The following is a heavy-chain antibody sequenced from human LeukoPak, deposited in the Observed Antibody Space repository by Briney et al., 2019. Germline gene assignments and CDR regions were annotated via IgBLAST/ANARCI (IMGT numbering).Heavy chain of an antibody. Sequence: GGSLRLSCAASGFTFSSYAMSWVRQAPGKGLEWVSAISGSGGSTYYADSVKGRFTISRDNSKNTPYLQMNSLRAEDTAVYYCAKDGFGVVTPLWFDPWGQGTLVTVSS. CDR2: ISGSGGST. V-gene: IGHV3-23*01. CDR1: GFTFSSYA. D-gene: IGHD3-3*01. J-gene: IGHJ5*02. CDR3: AKDGFGVVTPLWFDP.